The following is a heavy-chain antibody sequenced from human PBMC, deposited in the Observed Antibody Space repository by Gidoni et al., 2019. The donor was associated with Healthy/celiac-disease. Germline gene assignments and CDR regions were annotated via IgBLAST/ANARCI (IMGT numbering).Heavy chain of an antibody. CDR2: INHSGST. CDR1: GGSFSGYY. CDR3: ARVGCSSTSCPDNYYYYMDV. D-gene: IGHD2-2*01. V-gene: IGHV4-34*01. J-gene: IGHJ6*03. Sequence: QVQLQQRGAGLSKPSAPLSLTCSVYGGSFSGYYWSWIRQPPGKGLEWIGEINHSGSTNYNPSLKSRVTIAVDTSKNQFSLKLSSVTAADTAVYYCARVGCSSTSCPDNYYYYMDVWGKGTTVTVSS.